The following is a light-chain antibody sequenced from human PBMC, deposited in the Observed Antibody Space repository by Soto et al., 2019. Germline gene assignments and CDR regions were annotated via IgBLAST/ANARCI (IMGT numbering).Light chain of an antibody. Sequence: EIVLTQSPATLSLSPGERATLFCSASQSVSSHLAWYQQKAGQAPRLLIHDASNRATGIPARFSGSGSGTGFTLTISSLEPEDFAVYYCQQRRNWPLLFTFGPGTKVDIK. CDR3: QQRRNWPLLFT. V-gene: IGKV3-11*01. CDR1: QSVSSH. J-gene: IGKJ3*01. CDR2: DAS.